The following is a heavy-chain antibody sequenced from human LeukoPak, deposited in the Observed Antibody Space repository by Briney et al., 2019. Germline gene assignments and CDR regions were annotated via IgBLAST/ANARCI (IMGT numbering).Heavy chain of an antibody. Sequence: PGRSLRLSCAASGFTFSSYGMRWVRQAPGKGLEWVAVIWYDGSNKYYADSVKGRFTISRDNSKNTLYLQMNSLRAEDTAVYYCASVVTPKTPFDYWGQGTLVTVSS. CDR1: GFTFSSYG. CDR3: ASVVTPKTPFDY. J-gene: IGHJ4*02. V-gene: IGHV3-33*01. CDR2: IWYDGSNK. D-gene: IGHD4-23*01.